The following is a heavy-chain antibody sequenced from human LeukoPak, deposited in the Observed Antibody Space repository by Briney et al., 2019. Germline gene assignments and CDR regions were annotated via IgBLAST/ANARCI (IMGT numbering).Heavy chain of an antibody. V-gene: IGHV5-51*01. J-gene: IGHJ5*02. D-gene: IGHD5-18*01. Sequence: GESLKISCKGSGYSFTSYWIGWVRQTPGKGLEWMWGIYPGDARTRYNPSFAGQVTISADHSINTAYLQWSSLKPSDTAMSYCACREFYSPWPGPWGQGTLVAVSS. CDR3: ACREFYSPWPGP. CDR1: GYSFTSYW. CDR2: IYPGDART.